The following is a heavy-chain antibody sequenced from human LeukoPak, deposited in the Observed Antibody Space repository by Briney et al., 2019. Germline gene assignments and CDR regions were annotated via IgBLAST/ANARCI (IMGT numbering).Heavy chain of an antibody. V-gene: IGHV3-48*01. CDR2: ISSSSSTI. J-gene: IGHJ4*02. D-gene: IGHD6-6*01. CDR1: GFTFSSYS. CDR3: ASSIAATFPDY. Sequence: PGGSLRLSCAASGFTFSSYSMNWVRQAPGKGLEGVSYISSSSSTIYYADSVKGRFTISRDNAKNSLYLQMNSLRAEDTAVYYCASSIAATFPDYWGQGTLVTVSS.